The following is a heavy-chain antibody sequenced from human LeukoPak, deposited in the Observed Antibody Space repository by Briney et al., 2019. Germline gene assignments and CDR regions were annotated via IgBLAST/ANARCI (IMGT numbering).Heavy chain of an antibody. CDR2: INHSGST. CDR1: GGSFSGYY. Sequence: SETLSLTCAVYGGSFSGYYWSWIRQPPGKGLEWIGEINHSGSTNYNPSLKSRVTISVDTSKNQFSLKLSSVTAADTAVYSCAGSLSKTKKPNFDYWGQGTLVTVSS. CDR3: AGSLSKTKKPNFDY. V-gene: IGHV4-34*01. D-gene: IGHD3-3*02. J-gene: IGHJ4*02.